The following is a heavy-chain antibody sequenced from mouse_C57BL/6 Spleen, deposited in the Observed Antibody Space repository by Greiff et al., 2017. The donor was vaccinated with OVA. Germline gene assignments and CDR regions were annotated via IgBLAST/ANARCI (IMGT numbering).Heavy chain of an antibody. CDR3: ARDSGPYYFDY. CDR1: GYTFTSYW. CDR2: IDPSDSYT. D-gene: IGHD4-1*01. V-gene: IGHV1-50*01. Sequence: QVQLQQPGAELVKPGASVKLSCKASGYTFTSYWMQWVKQRPGQGLEWIGEIDPSDSYTNYNQKFKGKATLTVDTSSSTAYMQLSSLTSEDSAVYYCARDSGPYYFDYWGQGTTLTVSS. J-gene: IGHJ2*01.